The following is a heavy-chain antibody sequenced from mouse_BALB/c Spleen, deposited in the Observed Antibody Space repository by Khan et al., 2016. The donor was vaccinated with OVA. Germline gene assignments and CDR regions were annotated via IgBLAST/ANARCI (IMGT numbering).Heavy chain of an antibody. D-gene: IGHD2-14*01. CDR3: ARAYYRYDGYYAMDY. Sequence: VQLQESGPGLVAPSQSLSITCTVSGFSLSRYNIHWVRQPPGKGLEWLGMIWGGGGTDYNSTLKSRLSIRKDNSKSQVLLKMNSLQTDDTAIYYCARAYYRYDGYYAMDYWGQGTSGTVSS. V-gene: IGHV2-6-4*01. J-gene: IGHJ4*01. CDR1: GFSLSRYN. CDR2: IWGGGGT.